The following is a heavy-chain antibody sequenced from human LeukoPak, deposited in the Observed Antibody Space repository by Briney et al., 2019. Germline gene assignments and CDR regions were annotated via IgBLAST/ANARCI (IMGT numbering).Heavy chain of an antibody. CDR2: TNPNSGNT. CDR3: ARVRGFPRRFDP. V-gene: IGHV1-8*01. D-gene: IGHD3-10*01. J-gene: IGHJ5*02. Sequence: ASVKVSCKASGYTFTSYDINWVRQATGQGLEWMGWTNPNSGNTGYAQKFQGRVTMTRNTSISTAYMELSSLRSEDTAVYYCARVRGFPRRFDPWGQGTVVTVSS. CDR1: GYTFTSYD.